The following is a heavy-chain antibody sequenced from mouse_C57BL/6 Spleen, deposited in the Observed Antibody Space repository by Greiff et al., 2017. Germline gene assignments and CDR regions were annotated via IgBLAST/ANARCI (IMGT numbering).Heavy chain of an antibody. CDR1: GFTFSSYA. CDR3: ARDGYGSSYGDWYFDV. Sequence: DVMLVESGGGLVKPGGSLKLSCAASGFTFSSYAMSWVRQTPEKRLEWVATISDGGSYTYYPDNVKGRFTISRDNAKNNLYLQMSHLKSEDTAMYYCARDGYGSSYGDWYFDVWGTGTTVTVSS. V-gene: IGHV5-4*01. D-gene: IGHD1-1*01. J-gene: IGHJ1*03. CDR2: ISDGGSYT.